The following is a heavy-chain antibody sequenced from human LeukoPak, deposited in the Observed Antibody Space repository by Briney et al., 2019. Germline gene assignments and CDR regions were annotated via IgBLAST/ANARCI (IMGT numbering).Heavy chain of an antibody. CDR2: IYYSGST. J-gene: IGHJ4*02. CDR1: GGSVSFYY. CDR3: AREWDY. Sequence: SETLSLTCTVSGGSVSFYYWSWIRQPPGKGLEWIGYIYYSGSTNYNPSLKSRVTISVDTSKNQFSLKVSSVTAADTAVYYCAREWDYWGQGTLVTVSS. V-gene: IGHV4-59*02.